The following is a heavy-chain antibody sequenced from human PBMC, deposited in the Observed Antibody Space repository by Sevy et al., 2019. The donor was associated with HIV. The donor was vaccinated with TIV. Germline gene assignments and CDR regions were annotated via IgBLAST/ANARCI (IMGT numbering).Heavy chain of an antibody. CDR1: GFTFTTYW. J-gene: IGHJ4*02. D-gene: IGHD6-6*01. V-gene: IGHV3-7*01. Sequence: GGSLRLSCAASGFTFTTYWMTWVRQAPGKGLEWVANINQDGSKINYVDSGKGGFIISRDNAKKSLDVQMNSLRADDTAVSYCARVGIFEKSESQYRFMDSWGQGTLVTVSS. CDR3: ARVGIFEKSESQYRFMDS. CDR2: INQDGSKI.